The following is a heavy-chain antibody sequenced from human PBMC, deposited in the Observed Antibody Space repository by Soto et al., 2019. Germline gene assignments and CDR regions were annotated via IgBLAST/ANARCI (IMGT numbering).Heavy chain of an antibody. CDR1: GYSFTSYW. CDR2: IDPSDSYT. Sequence: PGESLKISCXGSGYSFTSYWINWVRQMPGKGLEWMGRIDPSDSYTNYSPSFQGHVTISADKSISTAYLQWSSLKASDTAMYYCARRYSYGLNFDYWGQGTLVTVSS. J-gene: IGHJ4*02. D-gene: IGHD5-18*01. V-gene: IGHV5-10-1*01. CDR3: ARRYSYGLNFDY.